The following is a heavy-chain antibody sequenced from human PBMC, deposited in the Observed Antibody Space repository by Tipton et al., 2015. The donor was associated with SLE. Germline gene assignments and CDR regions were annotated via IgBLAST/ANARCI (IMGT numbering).Heavy chain of an antibody. J-gene: IGHJ4*02. Sequence: QSGPEVKKPGASVKVSCKASGYTFTNYDIAWVRQAPGQGLEWMGWISTYNGNTKYGQKVQDRVTMTRDTSTSAAYMELRSLRSDDTAVYYCTRGDHSWYFDFWGQGTLVTVSS. CDR1: GYTFTNYD. CDR3: TRGDHSWYFDF. D-gene: IGHD2-21*01. V-gene: IGHV1-18*01. CDR2: ISTYNGNT.